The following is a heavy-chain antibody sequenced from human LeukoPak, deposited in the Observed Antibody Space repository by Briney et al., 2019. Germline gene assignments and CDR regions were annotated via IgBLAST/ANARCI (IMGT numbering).Heavy chain of an antibody. Sequence: PGGSLRLSCAASGLTFSSYAMSWVRQAPGEGLEWVSAISGSGGSTYYADSVKGRFTISRDNSKNTLYLQMNSLRAEDTAVYYCAKDGYCSSTSCYKGGNDAFDIWGQGTMVTVSS. CDR1: GLTFSSYA. CDR2: ISGSGGST. J-gene: IGHJ3*02. V-gene: IGHV3-23*01. CDR3: AKDGYCSSTSCYKGGNDAFDI. D-gene: IGHD2-2*02.